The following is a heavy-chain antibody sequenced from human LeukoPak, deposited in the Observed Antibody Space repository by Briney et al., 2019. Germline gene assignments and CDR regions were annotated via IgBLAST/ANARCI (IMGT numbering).Heavy chain of an antibody. CDR3: ASARTTAFMDV. V-gene: IGHV4-4*07. J-gene: IGHJ6*04. Sequence: PSETLSLTCTVSGGSLSSYYWSWIRQPAGKGLEWIGRIYTSGSTNYNPSLKRRVTMSVDTSKNQFSLKLSSVTAADTAVYYCASARTTAFMDVWGKGTTVTVSS. CDR1: GGSLSSYY. CDR2: IYTSGST. D-gene: IGHD2-2*01.